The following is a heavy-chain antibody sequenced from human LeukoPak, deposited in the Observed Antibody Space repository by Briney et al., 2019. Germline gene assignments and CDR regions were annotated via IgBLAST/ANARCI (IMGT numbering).Heavy chain of an antibody. J-gene: IGHJ5*02. Sequence: SVKVSCKASGGTFSSYAISWVRQAPGQGLEWMGRIIPVLGIANYAQKFQGRVTITADKSTSTAYMELSSLRSEDTAVYYCAREPGWFDPWGQGTLVTVSS. CDR2: IIPVLGIA. V-gene: IGHV1-69*04. CDR1: GGTFSSYA. CDR3: AREPGWFDP.